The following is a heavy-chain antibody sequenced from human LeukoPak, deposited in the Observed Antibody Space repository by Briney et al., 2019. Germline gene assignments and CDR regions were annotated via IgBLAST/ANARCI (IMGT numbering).Heavy chain of an antibody. D-gene: IGHD6-25*01. CDR3: ARRAANAFDI. J-gene: IGHJ3*02. CDR1: GFTFSNYW. V-gene: IGHV3-7*01. CDR2: IKQDGSER. Sequence: PGGSLRLSCAASGFTFSNYWMSWVRQAPGKGLEWVANIKQDGSERYSVDSVKGRFTISRDNAKNSLYLQMNSLRAEDTAVYYCARRAANAFDIWGQGTMVTVSS.